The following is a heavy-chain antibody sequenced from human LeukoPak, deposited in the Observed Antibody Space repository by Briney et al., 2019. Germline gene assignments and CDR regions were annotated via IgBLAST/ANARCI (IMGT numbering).Heavy chain of an antibody. V-gene: IGHV4-38-2*02. CDR2: IYHSGST. D-gene: IGHD3-10*01. CDR3: ARAGGSGSYYSLYYYYYYMDV. CDR1: GYSISSGYY. Sequence: KTSETLSLTCTVPGYSISSGYYWGWIRQPPGKGLEWIGSIYHSGSTYYNPSLKSRVTISVDTSKNQLSLKLSSVTAADTAVYYCARAGGSGSYYSLYYYYYYMDVWGKGTTVTVSS. J-gene: IGHJ6*03.